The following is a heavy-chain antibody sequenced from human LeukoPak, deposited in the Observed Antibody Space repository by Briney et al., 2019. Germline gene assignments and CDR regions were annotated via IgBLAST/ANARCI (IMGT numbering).Heavy chain of an antibody. J-gene: IGHJ3*02. CDR3: ARGRGYCSSTSCYSNGAFDI. Sequence: SETLSLTCAVSGGSIGSGGYSWSWIRQPPGKGLEWIGEINHSGSTNYNPSLKSRVTISVDTSKNQFSLKLSSVTAADTAVYYCARGRGYCSSTSCYSNGAFDIWGQGTMVTVSS. CDR2: INHSGST. CDR1: GGSIGSGGYS. V-gene: IGHV4-34*01. D-gene: IGHD2-2*01.